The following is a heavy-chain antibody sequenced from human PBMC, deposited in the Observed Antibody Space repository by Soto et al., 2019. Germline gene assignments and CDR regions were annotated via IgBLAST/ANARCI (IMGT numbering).Heavy chain of an antibody. CDR3: ARLRMDTVVVVAATFGGYWFDP. CDR1: GGSISSSSYY. Sequence: SETLSLTCTVSGGSISSSSYYWGWIRQPPGKGLEWIGSIYYSGSTYYNPSLKSRVTISVDTSKNQFSLKLSSVTAADPAVYYCARLRMDTVVVVAATFGGYWFDPWGQGTLVTASS. D-gene: IGHD2-15*01. V-gene: IGHV4-39*01. J-gene: IGHJ5*02. CDR2: IYYSGST.